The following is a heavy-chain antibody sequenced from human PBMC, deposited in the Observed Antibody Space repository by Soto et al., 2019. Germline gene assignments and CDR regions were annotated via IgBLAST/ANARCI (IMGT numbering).Heavy chain of an antibody. V-gene: IGHV3-7*03. J-gene: IGHJ4*02. CDR1: GFAFSSYW. D-gene: IGHD1-7*01. CDR2: IKQDASET. Sequence: GGSLRLSCAASGFAFSSYWMTWVRQAPGKGLEWVANIKQDASETYYVDSVKGRFTISRDNAKNSLYLQMNSLRVEDTAVYYCARDRGTSEARWGQGALVTVSS. CDR3: ARDRGTSEAR.